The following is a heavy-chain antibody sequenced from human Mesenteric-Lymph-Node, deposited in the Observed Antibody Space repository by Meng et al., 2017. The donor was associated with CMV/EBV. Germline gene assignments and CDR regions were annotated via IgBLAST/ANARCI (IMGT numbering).Heavy chain of an antibody. CDR3: ARGQTYLAAAGVDY. CDR2: MNPHSGNT. Sequence: ASVKVSCKASGYTFTNYDINWVRQATGQGLEWMGWMNPHSGNTGYVQKFQGRVTMTRNTSISTAYMELSSLRSDDTAVYYCARGQTYLAAAGVDYWGQGTLVTVSS. J-gene: IGHJ4*02. D-gene: IGHD6-13*01. CDR1: GYTFTNYD. V-gene: IGHV1-8*01.